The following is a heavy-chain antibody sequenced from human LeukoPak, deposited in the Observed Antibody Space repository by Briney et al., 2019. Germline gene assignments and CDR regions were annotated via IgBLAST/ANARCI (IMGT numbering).Heavy chain of an antibody. CDR2: MNPNSGNT. D-gene: IGHD3-3*01. CDR3: ARVAIFGDPRENWFDP. V-gene: IGHV1-8*01. CDR1: GYTFTSYD. Sequence: ASVKVSCKASGYTFTSYDINWVRQATGQGLEWMGWMNPNSGNTGYAQKFQGRVTMTRNTSISTAYMELRSLRSDDTAVYYCARVAIFGDPRENWFDPWGQGTLVTVSS. J-gene: IGHJ5*02.